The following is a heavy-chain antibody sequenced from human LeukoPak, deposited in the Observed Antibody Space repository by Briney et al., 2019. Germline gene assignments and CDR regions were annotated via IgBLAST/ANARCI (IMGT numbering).Heavy chain of an antibody. CDR3: AKAPLLLWFGESLDY. CDR1: GFTFSSYA. J-gene: IGHJ4*02. V-gene: IGHV3-30*04. D-gene: IGHD3-10*01. CDR2: ISYDGSNK. Sequence: GRSLRLSCAASGFTFSSYAMHWVRQAPGKGLEWVAVISYDGSNKYYADSVKGRFTISRDNSKNTLYLQMNSLRAEDTAVYYCAKAPLLLWFGESLDYWGQGTLVTVSS.